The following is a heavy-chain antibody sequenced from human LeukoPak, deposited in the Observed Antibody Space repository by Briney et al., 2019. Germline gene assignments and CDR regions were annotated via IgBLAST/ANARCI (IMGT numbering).Heavy chain of an antibody. CDR3: ARDRDTYGMDV. CDR1: GGSISSGSYY. J-gene: IGHJ6*02. D-gene: IGHD5-18*01. V-gene: IGHV4-61*02. Sequence: SETLCLTCSVSGGSISSGSYYWSWIRQPAGKELEWIGRIYTSGNTNYNPSLKSRVTISVDTSKNQFSLKLSSVTAADTAVYYCARDRDTYGMDVRGQGTTVTVSS. CDR2: IYTSGNT.